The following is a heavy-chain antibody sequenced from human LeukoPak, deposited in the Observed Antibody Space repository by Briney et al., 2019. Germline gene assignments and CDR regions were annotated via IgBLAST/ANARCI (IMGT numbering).Heavy chain of an antibody. J-gene: IGHJ4*02. CDR3: ARAYSSGWSKSKFDY. CDR2: INPSGGST. V-gene: IGHV1-46*01. Sequence: VSVKVSCKASGYTFTSYYMHWVRQAPGQGLEWMGIINPSGGSTSYAQKFQGRVTMTRDTSTSTVYMELSSLRSEDTAVYYCARAYSSGWSKSKFDYWGQGTLVTVSS. D-gene: IGHD6-19*01. CDR1: GYTFTSYY.